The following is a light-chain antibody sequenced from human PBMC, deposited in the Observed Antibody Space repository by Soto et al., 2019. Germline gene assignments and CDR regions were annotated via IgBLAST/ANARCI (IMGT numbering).Light chain of an antibody. V-gene: IGLV8-61*02. Sequence: QAVVTQEPSFSVSPGGTVTLTCGLSSGSVSTSYYPSWYQQTPGQAPRTLIYSTNTRSSGVPVCFSGSILGNKAALTITGAQADDESDYYCVLYMGSGIHVVFGGGTKLTVL. CDR3: VLYMGSGIHVV. J-gene: IGLJ2*01. CDR1: SGSVSTSYY. CDR2: STN.